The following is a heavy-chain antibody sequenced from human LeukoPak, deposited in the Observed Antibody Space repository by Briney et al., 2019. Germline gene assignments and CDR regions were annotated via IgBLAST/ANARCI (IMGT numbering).Heavy chain of an antibody. J-gene: IGHJ4*02. CDR1: GFTFRSSE. CDR3: VKDRVWFGELLNPLFDN. Sequence: GGSLRLSCAASGFTFRSSEMNWVRQAPGKGLEWVSGISWNSGRIGYADSVKGRFTISRDNAKNSLYLQMNSLRAEDTALYYCVKDRVWFGELLNPLFDNWGQGTRVTVSS. D-gene: IGHD3-10*01. CDR2: ISWNSGRI. V-gene: IGHV3-9*01.